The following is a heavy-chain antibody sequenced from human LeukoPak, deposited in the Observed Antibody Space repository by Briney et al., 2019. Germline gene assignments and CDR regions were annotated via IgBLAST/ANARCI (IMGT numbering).Heavy chain of an antibody. CDR3: ARDPSRGLYYFDH. CDR2: LYSGGSI. J-gene: IGHJ4*02. CDR1: GLIVSSNY. V-gene: IGHV3-53*01. Sequence: GASLRLSCAASGLIVSSNYMSWVRQAPGKGLEWVSALYSGGSIYYADSVKGRFTISRDNSKNMLYLQMNSLRAEDTAVYYCARDPSRGLYYFDHWGQGTLVTVSS. D-gene: IGHD3-10*01.